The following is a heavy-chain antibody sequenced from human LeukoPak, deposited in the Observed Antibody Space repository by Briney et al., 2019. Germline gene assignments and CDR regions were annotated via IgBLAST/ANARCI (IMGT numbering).Heavy chain of an antibody. D-gene: IGHD6-19*01. V-gene: IGHV3-20*04. CDR1: GFTFDDYG. Sequence: GGPLRLSCAAPGFTFDDYGMSWARQAPGKGLEWVSGINWDGGSTGYADSVKGRFTISRDNAKNFLYLQMNSLRAEDTALYYCARTVSSAGWSDDAFDIWGQETMVTVSS. J-gene: IGHJ3*02. CDR2: INWDGGST. CDR3: ARTVSSAGWSDDAFDI.